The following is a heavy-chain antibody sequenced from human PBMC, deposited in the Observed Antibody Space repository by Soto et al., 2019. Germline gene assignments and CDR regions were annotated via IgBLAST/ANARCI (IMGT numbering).Heavy chain of an antibody. V-gene: IGHV1-46*03. CDR3: ARGKWLRDLDY. Sequence: VSIKKTCKASGYTFTSYYMHWVRQAPGQGLEWMGIINPSGGSTTYAQRFQGRVTMTRDTSTSTVYMELSSLRSEDTAVYYWARGKWLRDLDYWGQGTLVTVSS. CDR1: GYTFTSYY. D-gene: IGHD5-12*01. CDR2: INPSGGST. J-gene: IGHJ4*02.